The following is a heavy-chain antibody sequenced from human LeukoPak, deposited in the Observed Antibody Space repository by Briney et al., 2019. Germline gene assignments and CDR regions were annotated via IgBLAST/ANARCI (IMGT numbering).Heavy chain of an antibody. D-gene: IGHD6-19*01. V-gene: IGHV3-48*03. CDR2: ISSSGSTI. J-gene: IGHJ4*02. Sequence: GGSLRLSCAASGFTFSSYEMNWVRQAPGKGLEWVSYISSSGSTIYYADSVKGRFTISRDNAKNSLYLQMNSLRAEDTAVFYCVVAVSGHFDYWGQGTLVTVSS. CDR1: GFTFSSYE. CDR3: VVAVSGHFDY.